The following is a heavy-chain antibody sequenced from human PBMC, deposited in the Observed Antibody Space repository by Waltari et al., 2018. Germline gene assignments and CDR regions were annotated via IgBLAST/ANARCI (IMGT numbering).Heavy chain of an antibody. J-gene: IGHJ4*02. Sequence: EVQLVESGGGLVQPGGSLRLPCEASGFGFSNYRMDWVRQVPGKGLVWVARTNKDGSGTAYADSVEGRLTISRDNAKSTLHLQMTSLTAEDTAVYYCVREKDLDGGCVFDYWGRGTLVTVSS. CDR3: VREKDLDGGCVFDY. CDR1: GFGFSNYR. CDR2: TNKDGSGT. D-gene: IGHD3-16*01. V-gene: IGHV3-74*01.